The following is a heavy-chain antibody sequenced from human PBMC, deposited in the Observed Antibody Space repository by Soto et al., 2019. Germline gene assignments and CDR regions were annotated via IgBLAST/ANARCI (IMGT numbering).Heavy chain of an antibody. CDR2: VHHSKGA. D-gene: IGHD1-20*01. CDR3: AREGRYNLNS. CDR1: GFTFSNAW. Sequence: GSLRLSCAASGFTFSNAWMSWVRQSPGKGLEWIGEVHHSKGALYNPSLSSRVNVSADVFSNKFFLEVRSVGAADTAVYYCAREGRYNLNSWGQGTPVTVSS. V-gene: IGHV4-4*02. J-gene: IGHJ4*02.